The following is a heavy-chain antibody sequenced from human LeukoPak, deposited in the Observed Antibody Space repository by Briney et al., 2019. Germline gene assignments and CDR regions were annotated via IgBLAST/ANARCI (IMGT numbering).Heavy chain of an antibody. D-gene: IGHD3-3*01. J-gene: IGHJ5*02. CDR2: IYYSGST. CDR1: DDSIGSTAYY. V-gene: IGHV4-31*03. Sequence: KSSETLSLTCSVSDDSIGSTAYYWNWIRQHPGKGLEWIGYIYYSGSTYYNPSLKSRVTISLDTSKKQFSLKLTSVVAADTAVYYCARGSAERRIRGPPDLWGQGTLVTVSS. CDR3: ARGSAERRIRGPPDL.